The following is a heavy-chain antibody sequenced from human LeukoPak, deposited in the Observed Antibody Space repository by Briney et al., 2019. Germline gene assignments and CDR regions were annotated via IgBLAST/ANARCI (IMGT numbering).Heavy chain of an antibody. Sequence: PSETLSLTCTVSGGSISSGSYYWSWIRQPAGKGLEWIGEINHSGSTNYNPSLKSRVTISVDTSKNQFSLKLSSVTAADTAVYYCARGGQLWSYDAFDIWGQGTMVTVSS. CDR1: GGSISSGSYY. D-gene: IGHD5-18*01. CDR2: INHSGST. J-gene: IGHJ3*02. V-gene: IGHV4-61*10. CDR3: ARGGQLWSYDAFDI.